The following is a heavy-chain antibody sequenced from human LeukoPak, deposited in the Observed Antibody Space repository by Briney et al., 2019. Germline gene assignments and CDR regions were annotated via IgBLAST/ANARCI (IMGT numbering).Heavy chain of an antibody. CDR2: ISGCGGST. Sequence: GGSLRLSCAASGFTFSSYAMSWVRQAPGKGLEWVSAISGCGGSTYYADSVKGRFTISRDNSKNTLYLQMNSLRAEDTAVYYCAKGRPTYYYDSSGYGFDYWGQGTLVTVSS. CDR3: AKGRPTYYYDSSGYGFDY. D-gene: IGHD3-22*01. V-gene: IGHV3-23*01. J-gene: IGHJ4*02. CDR1: GFTFSSYA.